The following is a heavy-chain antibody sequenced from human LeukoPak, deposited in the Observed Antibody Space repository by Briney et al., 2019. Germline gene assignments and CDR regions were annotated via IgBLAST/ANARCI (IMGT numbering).Heavy chain of an antibody. Sequence: ASETLSLTCTVSGGSISSYYWSWIRQPPGKGLEWIGYIYYSGSTNYNPSLKSRVTISVDTSKNQFSLKLSSVTAADTAVYYCARARKPAALSWSLDPWGQGTLVTVSS. CDR2: IYYSGST. D-gene: IGHD2-2*01. CDR3: ARARKPAALSWSLDP. J-gene: IGHJ5*02. V-gene: IGHV4-59*01. CDR1: GGSISSYY.